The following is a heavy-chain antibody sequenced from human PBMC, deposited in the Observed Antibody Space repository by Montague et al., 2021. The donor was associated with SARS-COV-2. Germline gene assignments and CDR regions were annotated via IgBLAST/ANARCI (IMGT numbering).Heavy chain of an antibody. V-gene: IGHV6-1*01. J-gene: IGHJ6*02. CDR1: GDSVSSNSAT. CDR2: TYYRSKWYN. Sequence: CAISGDSVSSNSATWNWVRQSPSRGLEWLGRTYYRSKWYNDYAVSERGRVTINPDTSKNQFSLKLNSVTPEDTAIYYCTSGREGNYNVMDVWGQGTTVTVSS. CDR3: TSGREGNYNVMDV. D-gene: IGHD1-1*01.